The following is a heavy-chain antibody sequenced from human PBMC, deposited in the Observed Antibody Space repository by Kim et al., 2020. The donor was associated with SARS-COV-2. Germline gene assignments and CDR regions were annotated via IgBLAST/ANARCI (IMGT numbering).Heavy chain of an antibody. J-gene: IGHJ4*02. V-gene: IGHV1-3*01. Sequence: ASVKVSCKASGYTFTSYAMHWVRQAPGQRLEWMGWINAGNGNTKYSRKLQGRVTITRDTSASTAYMELSSLRSEDTAVYYCASSNYYGSGSYLELYYFDYWGQGTLVTVSS. CDR2: INAGNGNT. D-gene: IGHD3-10*01. CDR3: ASSNYYGSGSYLELYYFDY. CDR1: GYTFTSYA.